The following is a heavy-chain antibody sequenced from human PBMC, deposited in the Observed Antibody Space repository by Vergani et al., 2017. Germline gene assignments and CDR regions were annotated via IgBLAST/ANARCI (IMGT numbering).Heavy chain of an antibody. V-gene: IGHV4-34*02. CDR1: GESFSSFY. Sequence: QVQLQQWGAGVVKPSGTLSLTCAVFGESFSSFYWSWIRQPPGKGLEWIGEINNDGHTYYNPSLESRVTVSRDTAKNQFSLNLMSVTAADTAMYYCAVRRRVNLVGGEIVTKRTFDYWSQGSLVTVSS. CDR2: INNDGHT. J-gene: IGHJ4*02. D-gene: IGHD3-10*01. CDR3: AVRRRVNLVGGEIVTKRTFDY.